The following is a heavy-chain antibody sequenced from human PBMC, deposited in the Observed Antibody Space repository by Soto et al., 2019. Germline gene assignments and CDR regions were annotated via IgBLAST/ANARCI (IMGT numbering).Heavy chain of an antibody. V-gene: IGHV1-46*01. J-gene: IGHJ6*02. CDR3: ARDLPRNYYDSSGYYPYYYYGMDV. D-gene: IGHD3-22*01. Sequence: ASVKVSCKASGYTFTSYYMHWVRQAPGQGLEWMGIINPSGGSTSYAQKFQGRVTMTRDTSTSTVYMELSSLRSEDTAVYYCARDLPRNYYDSSGYYPYYYYGMDVWGQGTTVTVSS. CDR2: INPSGGST. CDR1: GYTFTSYY.